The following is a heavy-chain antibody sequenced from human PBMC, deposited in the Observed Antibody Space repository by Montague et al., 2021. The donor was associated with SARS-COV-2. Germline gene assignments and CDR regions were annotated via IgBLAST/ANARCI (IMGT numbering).Heavy chain of an antibody. J-gene: IGHJ3*02. CDR3: ARWTLEVVVKAFDI. V-gene: IGHV4-39*01. D-gene: IGHD3-22*01. Sequence: SETLSPTCTVSGGSINYSGYYWGWIRQPPGKGLEWIGSISYSGSTYYNLSLKSRVTTSVDTSKNQFSLKLSSVTAADTAIYYRARWTLEVVVKAFDIWGQGTMVTVSP. CDR2: ISYSGST. CDR1: GGSINYSGYY.